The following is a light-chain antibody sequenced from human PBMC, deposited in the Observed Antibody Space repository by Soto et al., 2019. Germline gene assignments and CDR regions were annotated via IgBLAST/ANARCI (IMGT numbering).Light chain of an antibody. Sequence: QSALTQPRSVSGSPGQSVTNSCTGTSSDVGGYNYVSWYQHNPGKAPKLMIFDVSARPSGVPDRFSGSKSANTASLTISGLQAEDEADYYCCSYAGTYAPLFGGGTKLTVL. CDR2: DVS. J-gene: IGLJ2*01. CDR1: SSDVGGYNY. V-gene: IGLV2-11*01. CDR3: CSYAGTYAPL.